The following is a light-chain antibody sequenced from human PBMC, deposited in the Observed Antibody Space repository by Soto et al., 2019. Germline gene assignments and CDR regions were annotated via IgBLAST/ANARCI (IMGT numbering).Light chain of an antibody. V-gene: IGKV3-20*01. CDR3: QQSASAPPWT. Sequence: EIGLTQSPGTLSLSPGERATLSCRASQSVSSSYLAWYQQKPGPAPRLLIYGASSRATGIPDRFSGSGTGTDLPLSISTLEPEDFVVHYCQQSASAPPWTFGQATKLDIK. CDR1: QSVSSSY. J-gene: IGKJ1*01. CDR2: GAS.